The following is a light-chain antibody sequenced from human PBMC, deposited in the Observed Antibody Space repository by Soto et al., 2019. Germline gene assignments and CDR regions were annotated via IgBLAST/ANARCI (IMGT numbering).Light chain of an antibody. V-gene: IGLV2-14*01. J-gene: IGLJ1*01. CDR3: RSYTSASSYV. CDR1: SSDIGNYNY. CDR2: EVS. Sequence: QSALTQPASVSGSPGQSITISCTGTSSDIGNYNYVSWYQQHPGKAPKLMISEVSNRPSGVSNSFSGSNSGNTASLTISGLQAEDELDYYCRSYTSASSYVFGGGTKVAVL.